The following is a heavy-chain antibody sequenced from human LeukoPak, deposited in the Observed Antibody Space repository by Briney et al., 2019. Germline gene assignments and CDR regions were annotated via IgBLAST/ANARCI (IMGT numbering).Heavy chain of an antibody. J-gene: IGHJ3*02. D-gene: IGHD3-22*01. CDR2: ISSSGSTI. CDR3: ARAWDTMIVAWLAVIPDAFDI. Sequence: GGSLRLSCAASGFTFSDYYMSWIRQAPGKGLEWVSYISSSGSTIYYADSVKGRFTISRDNAKNSLYLQMNSLRAEDTAVYYCARAWDTMIVAWLAVIPDAFDIWGQGTMVTVSS. CDR1: GFTFSDYY. V-gene: IGHV3-11*01.